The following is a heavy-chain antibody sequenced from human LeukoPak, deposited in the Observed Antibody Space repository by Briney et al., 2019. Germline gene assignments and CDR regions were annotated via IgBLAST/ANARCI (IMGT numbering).Heavy chain of an antibody. V-gene: IGHV1-69*05. D-gene: IGHD2-2*01. J-gene: IGHJ6*03. CDR2: IIPIFGTA. Sequence: ASVKVSCKASGGTFSSYAISRVRQAPGQGLEWMGGIIPIFGTANYAQKFQGRVTITTDESTSTAYMELSSLRSEDTAVYYCARASIVVVPAAKEDYYYMDVWGKGTMVTVSS. CDR3: ARASIVVVPAAKEDYYYMDV. CDR1: GGTFSSYA.